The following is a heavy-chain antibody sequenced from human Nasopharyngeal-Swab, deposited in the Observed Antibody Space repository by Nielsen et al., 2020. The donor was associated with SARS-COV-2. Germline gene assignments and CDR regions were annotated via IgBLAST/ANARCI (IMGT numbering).Heavy chain of an antibody. V-gene: IGHV2-5*02. Sequence: SGPTLVKPTQTCTLTCTFSGFSLSTSGVGVGWIRQPPGKALEWLALIYWDDDKRYSPSLKSRLTITKDTSKNQVVLTMTNMDPVDTATYYCAHRTSDYDSSGYYFDYWGQGTLVTVSS. CDR2: IYWDDDK. CDR3: AHRTSDYDSSGYYFDY. D-gene: IGHD3-22*01. CDR1: GFSLSTSGVG. J-gene: IGHJ4*02.